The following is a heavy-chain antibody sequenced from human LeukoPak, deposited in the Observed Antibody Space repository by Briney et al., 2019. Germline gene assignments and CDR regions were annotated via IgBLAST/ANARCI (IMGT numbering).Heavy chain of an antibody. Sequence: PSETLSLTCTVSGGSISGYYWSWIRQPPGKGLEWIGEINHSGSTNYNPSLKSRVTISVDTSKNQFSLKLSSVTAADTAVYYCARFRDTAMVTPFDYWGQGTLVTVSS. CDR2: INHSGST. J-gene: IGHJ4*02. V-gene: IGHV4-34*01. CDR1: GGSISGYY. D-gene: IGHD5-18*01. CDR3: ARFRDTAMVTPFDY.